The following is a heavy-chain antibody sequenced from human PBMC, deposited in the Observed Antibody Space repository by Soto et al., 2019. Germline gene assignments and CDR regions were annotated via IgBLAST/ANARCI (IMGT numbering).Heavy chain of an antibody. CDR3: AKGSNNHYYHSNKGSFDY. J-gene: IGHJ4*02. Sequence: GGSLRLSCAASGFTFSSYAMSWVRQAPGKGLEWVSAISGSGGSTYYADSVKGRFTISRDNSKNTLYLQMNSLRAEDTAVYYCAKGSNNHYYHSNKGSFDYWGQGTLVTVSS. CDR2: ISGSGGST. V-gene: IGHV3-23*01. D-gene: IGHD3-22*01. CDR1: GFTFSSYA.